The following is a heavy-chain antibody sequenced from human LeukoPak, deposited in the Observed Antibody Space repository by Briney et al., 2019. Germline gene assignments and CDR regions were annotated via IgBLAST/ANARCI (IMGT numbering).Heavy chain of an antibody. V-gene: IGHV3-7*01. J-gene: IGHJ4*02. D-gene: IGHD3-10*01. CDR1: RFTFSSYA. CDR2: IKQDGSEK. Sequence: GGSLRLSCAASRFTFSSYAMSWVRQAPGKGLEWVANIKQDGSEKYYVDSVKGRFTISRDNAKNSLYLQMNSLRAEDTAVYYCAREVRYYYGSGSYDYWGQGTLVTVSS. CDR3: AREVRYYYGSGSYDY.